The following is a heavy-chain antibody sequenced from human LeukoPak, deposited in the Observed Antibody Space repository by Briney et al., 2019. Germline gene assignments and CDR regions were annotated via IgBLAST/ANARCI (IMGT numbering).Heavy chain of an antibody. CDR2: ISGSGGST. CDR1: GFTFSSYA. Sequence: PGGSLRLSCAASGFTFSSYAMSWVRQAPGKGLEWVSAISGSGGSTYYADSVKGRFTISRDNSKNTLYLQMNSLRAEDTAVYYCASHVVATKISSRFDYWGQGTLVTVSS. J-gene: IGHJ4*02. CDR3: ASHVVATKISSRFDY. V-gene: IGHV3-23*01. D-gene: IGHD5-24*01.